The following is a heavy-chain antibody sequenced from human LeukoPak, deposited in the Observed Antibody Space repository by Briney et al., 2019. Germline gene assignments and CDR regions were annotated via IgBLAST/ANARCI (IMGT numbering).Heavy chain of an antibody. V-gene: IGHV3-23*01. CDR2: ISSSGGST. Sequence: PGASLRLSCAASGFTFSIYAMNWVRQAPGKGLEWVSGISSSGGSTYYADSVKGRFTISRDNSKNTLYLQMNSLRAEDTALYYCEKAQKYCSSSNCQLGPGGYYYYYGMAASGHGTTVTVS. D-gene: IGHD2-2*01. CDR3: EKAQKYCSSSNCQLGPGGYYYYYGMAA. J-gene: IGHJ6*02. CDR1: GFTFSIYA.